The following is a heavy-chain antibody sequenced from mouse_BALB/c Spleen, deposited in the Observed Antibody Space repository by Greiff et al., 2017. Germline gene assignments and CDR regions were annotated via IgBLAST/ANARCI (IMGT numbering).Heavy chain of an antibody. CDR1: GFTFSSYA. D-gene: IGHD2-14*01. V-gene: IGHV5-9-3*01. CDR3: ARQGYDGGYYAMDY. J-gene: IGHJ4*01. Sequence: DVQLVESGGGLVKPGGSLKLSCAASGFTFSSYAMSWVRQTPEKRLEWVATISSGGSYTYYPDSVKGRFTISRDNAKNTLYLQMSSLRSEDTAMYYCARQGYDGGYYAMDYWGQGTSVTVSS. CDR2: ISSGGSYT.